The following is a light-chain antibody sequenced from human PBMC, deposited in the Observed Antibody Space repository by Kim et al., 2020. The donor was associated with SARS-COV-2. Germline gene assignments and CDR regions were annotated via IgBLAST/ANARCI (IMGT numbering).Light chain of an antibody. J-gene: IGKJ1*01. CDR1: QDISNY. V-gene: IGKV1-33*01. Sequence: SVGDRVTITCQASQDISNYLNWYQQKPGKAPKLLIYDASNLETGVPSRFSGSGSGTDFTFTISSLQPEDIATYYCQQYDNLPTWTFGQGTKVDIK. CDR2: DAS. CDR3: QQYDNLPTWT.